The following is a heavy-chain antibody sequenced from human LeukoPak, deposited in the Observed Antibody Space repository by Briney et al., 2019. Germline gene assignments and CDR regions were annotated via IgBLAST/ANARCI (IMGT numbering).Heavy chain of an antibody. CDR2: IDPTDSYT. CDR1: GYSFTNYW. D-gene: IGHD3-10*01. J-gene: IGHJ3*02. Sequence: GESLRISCKGSGYSFTNYWSSWVRQMPGPGLEWMGRIDPTDSYTNYSPSFQSHVTVSVDKSISTAYLQWSSLKASDTAMYYCARHHPTMVIRTGAFDIWGQGTLVTVSS. V-gene: IGHV5-10-1*01. CDR3: ARHHPTMVIRTGAFDI.